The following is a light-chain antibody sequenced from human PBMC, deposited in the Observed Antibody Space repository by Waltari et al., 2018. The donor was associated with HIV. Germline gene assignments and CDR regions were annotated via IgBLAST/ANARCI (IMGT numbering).Light chain of an antibody. Sequence: QPVLTQSSSASASLGSSVKLTCTLTSGHSRNIIAWHQQQPGKAPRYLMKLEGGGGYNKGSGVPYRFSGSSSGADRYLTISNLQFEDESDYYCETWDSSTWVFGGGTKVTVL. CDR3: ETWDSSTWV. CDR1: SGHSRNI. J-gene: IGLJ3*02. V-gene: IGLV4-60*02. CDR2: LEGGGGY.